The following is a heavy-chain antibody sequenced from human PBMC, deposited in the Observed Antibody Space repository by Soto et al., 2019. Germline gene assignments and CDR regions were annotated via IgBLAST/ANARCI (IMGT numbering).Heavy chain of an antibody. CDR1: GGSFRGYH. V-gene: IGHV4-34*01. Sequence: TLSLTFAVHGGSFRGYHWTWIRQPPGKGLEWIGEINNSGSTNDNPSLESRVTISRDTSKNQFSLSLSSVTAADTAIYYCARGGYTSGWFRFWGQGILVTVSS. D-gene: IGHD6-19*01. J-gene: IGHJ4*02. CDR3: ARGGYTSGWFRF. CDR2: INNSGST.